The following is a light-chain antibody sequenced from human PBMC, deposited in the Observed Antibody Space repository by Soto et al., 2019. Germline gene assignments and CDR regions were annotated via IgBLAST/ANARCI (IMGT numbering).Light chain of an antibody. CDR1: QSVSTY. Sequence: EIVLTQSPATLSLSPGERAALSCRASQSVSTYLAWFQHKPGQAPRLLIYGASNRATGIPARFSGTGSGTDFTLHISSLEPADFALYYCQQRSNWPITFGQGTRLEIK. CDR3: QQRSNWPIT. V-gene: IGKV3-11*01. CDR2: GAS. J-gene: IGKJ5*01.